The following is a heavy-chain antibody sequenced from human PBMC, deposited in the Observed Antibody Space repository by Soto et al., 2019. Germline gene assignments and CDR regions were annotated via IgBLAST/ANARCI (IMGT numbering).Heavy chain of an antibody. CDR1: GDSVSSNSAA. J-gene: IGHJ6*02. CDR3: AREKISGGGRKTYYYYYGMDV. D-gene: IGHD3-3*01. Sequence: PSQTLSLTCAISGDSVSSNSAAWNWIRQSPSRGLEWLGRTYYKSKWYNDYAVSVKSRIAINPDTSKNQFSLQLNSVTPEDTAVYYCAREKISGGGRKTYYYYYGMDVWGQGTTVTVSS. V-gene: IGHV6-1*01. CDR2: TYYKSKWYN.